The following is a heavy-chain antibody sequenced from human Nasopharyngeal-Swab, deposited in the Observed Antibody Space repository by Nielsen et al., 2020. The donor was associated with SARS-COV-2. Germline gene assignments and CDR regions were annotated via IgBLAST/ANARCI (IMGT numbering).Heavy chain of an antibody. V-gene: IGHV1-69*13. J-gene: IGHJ5*02. Sequence: SVKVSCKASGGTFSSYAINWVRQAPGQGLEWMGGIIPIFGTANYAQKSQGRVTITADESTSTAYMELSSLRSEDTAVYYCAKDGVAARPDWFDPWGQGTLVTVSS. D-gene: IGHD6-6*01. CDR1: GGTFSSYA. CDR2: IIPIFGTA. CDR3: AKDGVAARPDWFDP.